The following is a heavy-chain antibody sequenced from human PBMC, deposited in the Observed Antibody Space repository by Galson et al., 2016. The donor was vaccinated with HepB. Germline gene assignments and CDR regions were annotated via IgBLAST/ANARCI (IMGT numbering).Heavy chain of an antibody. V-gene: IGHV3-33*01. D-gene: IGHD3-22*01. CDR2: IWINGSNK. CDR3: ARSSGHYYLYIDH. CDR1: GFTFSSYG. Sequence: SLRLSCAASGFTFSSYGMHWVRQAPGKGLEWVASIWINGSNKYYADSVRGRFTISRDNSKNTLYLQMNNLRAEDTAVYYSARSSGHYYLYIDHWGQGTLVTVSS. J-gene: IGHJ4*02.